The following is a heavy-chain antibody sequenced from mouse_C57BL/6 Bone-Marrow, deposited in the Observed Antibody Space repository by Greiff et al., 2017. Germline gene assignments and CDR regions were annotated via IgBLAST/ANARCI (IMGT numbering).Heavy chain of an antibody. CDR3: ARWVFITTVVTLDYFDY. CDR2: IDPSDSYT. CDR1: GYTFTSSW. V-gene: IGHV1-69*01. Sequence: QVQLQQPGAELVMPGASVKLSCKASGYTFTSSWMHWVKQRPGQGLEWIGEIDPSDSYTNYNQKFKGKSTLTVDKSSSTAYMQLSSLTSEDSAVYYCARWVFITTVVTLDYFDYWGQGTTLTVSS. J-gene: IGHJ2*01. D-gene: IGHD1-1*01.